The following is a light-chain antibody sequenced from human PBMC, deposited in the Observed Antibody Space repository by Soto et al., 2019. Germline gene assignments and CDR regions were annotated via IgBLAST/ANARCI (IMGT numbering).Light chain of an antibody. CDR2: DVS. Sequence: QSALTQPASVSGSPGQSITISCTGSSSDVGGYNYVSWYQQHPGKAPKLMIFDVSNRPSGVSNRFSGSKSGNTASLTISGLQADDEADYYCSSYTGRSSYVVFGGGTKLTVL. CDR1: SSDVGGYNY. CDR3: SSYTGRSSYVV. J-gene: IGLJ2*01. V-gene: IGLV2-14*01.